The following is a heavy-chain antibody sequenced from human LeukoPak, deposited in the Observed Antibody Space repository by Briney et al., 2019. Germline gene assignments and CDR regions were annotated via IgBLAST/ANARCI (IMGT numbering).Heavy chain of an antibody. V-gene: IGHV3-7*01. CDR2: IKQYGGDK. D-gene: IGHD3-10*01. CDR1: GFTFDDYG. J-gene: IGHJ4*02. CDR3: ARVELDNSRSYERDFDY. Sequence: GGSLRLSCAASGFTFDDYGMSWVRQAPGKGLEWVATIKQYGGDKYYVDSVKGRFTISRDNVENSLYLQMNSLTSEDTAVYYCARVELDNSRSYERDFDYWGQGTLVTVSS.